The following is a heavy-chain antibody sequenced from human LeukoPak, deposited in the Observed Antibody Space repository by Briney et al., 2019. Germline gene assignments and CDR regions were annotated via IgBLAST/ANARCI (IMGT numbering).Heavy chain of an antibody. CDR2: ICASGGSK. V-gene: IGHV3-23*01. Sequence: GGTLRLSCAASGFTISSYDMSWVRQAPGKGLERVGGICASGGSKYYPDLVNGVSTFSRNNSKNTLLLLSTGPRAEDAAVYYCAKDRSSFGFGELTPPWFDPWGQGTLVTVSS. J-gene: IGHJ5*02. D-gene: IGHD3-10*01. CDR1: GFTISSYD. CDR3: AKDRSSFGFGELTPPWFDP.